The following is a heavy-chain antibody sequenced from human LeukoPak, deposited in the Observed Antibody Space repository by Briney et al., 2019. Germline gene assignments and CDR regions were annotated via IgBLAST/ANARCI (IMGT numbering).Heavy chain of an antibody. CDR3: ARDSLYCSSTSCLDSTSHYYYYMDV. CDR2: IIPIFGTA. D-gene: IGHD2-2*01. J-gene: IGHJ6*03. CDR1: GYTFTGYH. V-gene: IGHV1-69*05. Sequence: SVKVSCKASGYTFTGYHIHWVRQAPGQGLGWMGRIIPIFGTANYAQKFQGRVTITTDESTSTAYMELSSLRSEDTAVYYCARDSLYCSSTSCLDSTSHYYYYMDVWGKGTTVTVSS.